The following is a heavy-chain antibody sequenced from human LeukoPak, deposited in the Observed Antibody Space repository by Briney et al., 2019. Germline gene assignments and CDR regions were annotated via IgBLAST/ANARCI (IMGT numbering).Heavy chain of an antibody. J-gene: IGHJ4*02. CDR3: ARVTTGTLLY. CDR1: GGTFSSYA. D-gene: IGHD1-1*01. CDR2: ISAYNGNT. V-gene: IGHV1-18*01. Sequence: EASVKVSCKASGGTFSSYAISWVRQAPGQGLEWMGWISAYNGNTNYAQKLQGRVTMTTDTSTSTAYMELRSLRSDDTAVYYCARVTTGTLLYWGQGTLVTVSS.